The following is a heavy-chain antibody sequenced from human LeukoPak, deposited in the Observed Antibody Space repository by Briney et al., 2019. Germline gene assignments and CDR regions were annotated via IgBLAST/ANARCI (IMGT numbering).Heavy chain of an antibody. CDR2: IWYDGSNK. D-gene: IGHD6-13*01. Sequence: GGSLRLSCAASGFTFSSYGMHWVRQAPGKGLEWVAVIWYDGSNKYYADSVKGRFTISRDNSKNTLYLQMNSLRAEDTAVYYCAKEGSSWSSSDFGYWGQGTLVTVSS. J-gene: IGHJ4*02. CDR1: GFTFSSYG. V-gene: IGHV3-33*06. CDR3: AKEGSSWSSSDFGY.